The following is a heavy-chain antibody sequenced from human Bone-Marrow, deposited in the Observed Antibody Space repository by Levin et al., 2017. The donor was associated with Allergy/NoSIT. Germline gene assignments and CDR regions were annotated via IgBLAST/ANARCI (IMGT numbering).Heavy chain of an antibody. V-gene: IGHV3-11*01. CDR1: GFTFSDYY. CDR3: AREIETEIGAYDI. J-gene: IGHJ3*02. Sequence: KSGGSLRLSCAASGFTFSDYYMTWIRKAPGKGLEWVSYITINVGTTYYADSVKGRFTISRDNPKNSLSLQMNSLRAEDTAMYYCAREIETEIGAYDIWGQGTMVTVSS. D-gene: IGHD5-24*01. CDR2: ITINVGTT.